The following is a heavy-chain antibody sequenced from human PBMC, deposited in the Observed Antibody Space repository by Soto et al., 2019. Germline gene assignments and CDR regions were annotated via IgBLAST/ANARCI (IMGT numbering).Heavy chain of an antibody. Sequence: QVQLVESGGGVVQPGRSLRLSCAASGFTFSSYAMHWVRQAPGKGLEWVAVISYDGSNKYYADSVKGRFTISRDNSKNTLYLQMNSLRAEDKAVYYCARGSSWSLDYWGQGTLVTVSS. CDR3: ARGSSWSLDY. J-gene: IGHJ4*02. V-gene: IGHV3-30-3*01. CDR2: ISYDGSNK. CDR1: GFTFSSYA. D-gene: IGHD6-13*01.